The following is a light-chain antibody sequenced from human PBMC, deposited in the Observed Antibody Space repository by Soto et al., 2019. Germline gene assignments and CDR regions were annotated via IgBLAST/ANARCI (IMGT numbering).Light chain of an antibody. V-gene: IGKV1-39*01. Sequence: DIQMTQSPSSLSASVGDRVTITCRASQSISSYLNWYQQKPGKAPKLLIYAASSLQSGAPSRFSGSGSGTDFTLTISRLKPEDFATYYCQQSYSTPPTFGHGNKLEIK. CDR2: AAS. CDR1: QSISSY. CDR3: QQSYSTPPT. J-gene: IGKJ2*01.